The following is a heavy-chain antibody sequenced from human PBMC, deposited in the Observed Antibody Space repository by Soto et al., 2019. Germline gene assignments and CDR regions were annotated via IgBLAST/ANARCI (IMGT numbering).Heavy chain of an antibody. CDR3: ARRHLAVAVSPWFDP. D-gene: IGHD3-16*01. V-gene: IGHV2-26*01. Sequence: QVTLKDSGPVLVKPTETLTLRCTVSGLSITDSEMGVSWIRQPPGKALEWLAHIDSSGEKSYRTFLKSRLTISKDTSKSQIVLIMTNMDPADTATYYCARRHLAVAVSPWFDPWGQGILVTVSS. CDR1: GLSITDSEMG. J-gene: IGHJ5*02. CDR2: IDSSGEK.